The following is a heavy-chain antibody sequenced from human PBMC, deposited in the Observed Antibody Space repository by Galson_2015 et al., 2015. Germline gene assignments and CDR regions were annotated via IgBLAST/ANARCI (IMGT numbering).Heavy chain of an antibody. D-gene: IGHD2-2*01. CDR1: GGSFSTYA. Sequence: SVKVSCKASGGSFSTYAISWVRQAPGQGLEWMGGITPLFGTANYAQKFQGRVTITADKSTSTAYMEVSSLRSEDTAVYYCARASQDCSRASSPSNYSGQGTLVTASS. V-gene: IGHV1-69*06. CDR2: ITPLFGTA. J-gene: IGHJ4*02. CDR3: ARASQDCSRASSPSNY.